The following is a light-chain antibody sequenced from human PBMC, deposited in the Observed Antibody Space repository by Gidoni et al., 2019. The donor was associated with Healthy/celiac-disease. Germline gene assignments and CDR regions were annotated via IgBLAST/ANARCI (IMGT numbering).Light chain of an antibody. CDR3: SSYTSSSTPVV. V-gene: IGLV2-14*01. CDR2: EVR. CDR1: SSDVGGYNY. Sequence: QPALTQPASVSGSPGQSITISCPGTSSDVGGYNYVPWYHQHPGKAPKLMIYEVRNRPSGVSNRFSGSKAGNTASLTISGLQAEDEADYYCSSYTSSSTPVVFGGGTKLTVL. J-gene: IGLJ2*01.